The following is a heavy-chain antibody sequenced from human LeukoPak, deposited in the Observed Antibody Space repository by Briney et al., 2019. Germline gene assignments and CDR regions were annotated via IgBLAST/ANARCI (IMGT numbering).Heavy chain of an antibody. Sequence: GGSLRLSCAASGFTCSSYWMSWVRQAPGKGLEWVANIKQEGSEKYYVDSVKGRFTISRDNAKNSLYLQMNSLRAEDTAVYYCARVRSGSDNDYWGQGTLVTVSS. D-gene: IGHD1-26*01. J-gene: IGHJ4*02. CDR1: GFTCSSYW. CDR3: ARVRSGSDNDY. V-gene: IGHV3-7*01. CDR2: IKQEGSEK.